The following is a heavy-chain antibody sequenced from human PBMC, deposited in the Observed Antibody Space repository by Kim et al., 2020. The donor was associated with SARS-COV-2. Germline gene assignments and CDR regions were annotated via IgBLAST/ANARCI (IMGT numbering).Heavy chain of an antibody. CDR1: GGSISSSSYY. V-gene: IGHV4-39*01. D-gene: IGHD3-3*01. CDR3: ARHRREWLSLGAEYFQH. Sequence: SETLSLTCTVSGGSISSSSYYWGWIRQPPGKGLEWIGSIYYSGSTYYNPSLKSRVTISVDTSKNQFSLKLSSVTAADTAVYYCARHRREWLSLGAEYFQHWGQGTLVTVSS. J-gene: IGHJ1*01. CDR2: IYYSGST.